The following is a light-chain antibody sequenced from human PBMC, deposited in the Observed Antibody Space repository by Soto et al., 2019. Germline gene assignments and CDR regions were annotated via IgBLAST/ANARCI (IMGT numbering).Light chain of an antibody. Sequence: QSVLTQPPSVSAAPGQTVTISCSGSSSNIGNNYVSWYQQLPGTAPKLLIYDNDKRPSGIPDRFSGSQSGTSATLGITGLQTGDEADYYCGAWDGSLNTQVFGGGTKRTVL. V-gene: IGLV1-51*01. CDR1: SSNIGNNY. CDR2: DND. CDR3: GAWDGSLNTQV. J-gene: IGLJ2*01.